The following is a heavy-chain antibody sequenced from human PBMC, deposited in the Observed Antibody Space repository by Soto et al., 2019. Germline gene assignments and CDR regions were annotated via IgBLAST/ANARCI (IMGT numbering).Heavy chain of an antibody. Sequence: GGSLRLSCAASGFTFSNAWMSWVRQAPGKGLEWVGRIKSKTDGGTTDYAAPVKGRFTISRDDSKNTLYLQMNSLKTEDTAVYYCTTDFVVVVAATPTKAHGAVFDPWGQGTLVTVSS. J-gene: IGHJ5*02. CDR1: GFTFSNAW. V-gene: IGHV3-15*01. CDR3: TTDFVVVVAATPTKAHGAVFDP. CDR2: IKSKTDGGTT. D-gene: IGHD2-15*01.